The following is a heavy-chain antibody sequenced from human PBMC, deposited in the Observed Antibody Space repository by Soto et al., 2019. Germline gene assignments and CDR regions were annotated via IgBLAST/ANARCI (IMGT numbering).Heavy chain of an antibody. Sequence: EVQLVESGGGVVQPGGSLRLPVQPSEFPFNTNGLHWFGQAPGKGLVWVSRIYFDGITTNYADSVKGRLTVSRDNAKNTVYLHVNTLRDEDTAVYYCARGGAMGVDYWGQGTLVTVSS. CDR1: EFPFNTNG. CDR2: IYFDGITT. D-gene: IGHD1-26*01. J-gene: IGHJ4*02. V-gene: IGHV3-74*01. CDR3: ARGGAMGVDY.